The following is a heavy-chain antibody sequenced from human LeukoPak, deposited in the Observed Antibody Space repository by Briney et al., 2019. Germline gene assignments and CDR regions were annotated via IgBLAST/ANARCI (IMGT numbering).Heavy chain of an antibody. CDR1: GGSFSTYY. J-gene: IGHJ4*02. CDR2: IYYSGST. CDR3: ARDLGDNGGYFDY. D-gene: IGHD4-23*01. Sequence: SETLSLTCAVYGGSFSTYYWSWIRQPPGKGLEWIGYIYYSGSTNYNPSLKSRVTISVDTSKNQFSLKLSSVTTADTAVYYCARDLGDNGGYFDYWGRGTLVTVSS. V-gene: IGHV4-59*01.